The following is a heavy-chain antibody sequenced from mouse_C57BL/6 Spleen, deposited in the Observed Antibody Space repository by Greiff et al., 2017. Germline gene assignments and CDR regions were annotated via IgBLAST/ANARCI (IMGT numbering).Heavy chain of an antibody. D-gene: IGHD3-2*02. V-gene: IGHV1-55*01. CDR3: ARRSSSGPYFDY. Sequence: QVQLQQPGAELVQPGASVKMSCKASGYTFTSYWITWVKQRPGQGLEWIGDIYPGSGSTNYNEKFKSKATLTVDTSSSTAYMQLSSLTSEDSAVYYCARRSSSGPYFDYWGQGTTLTVSS. CDR2: IYPGSGST. CDR1: GYTFTSYW. J-gene: IGHJ2*01.